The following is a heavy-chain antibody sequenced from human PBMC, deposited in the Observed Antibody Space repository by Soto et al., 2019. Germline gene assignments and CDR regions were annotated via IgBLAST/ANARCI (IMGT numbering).Heavy chain of an antibody. CDR3: ERPNMSDC. Sequence: PGGYLRISCAAYGFTFSSYAMSWVRQAPGKGLEWVSAISGSGGSTYYADSVKGRFTISRDNAKNSLYLQMNSLRAEDTAVYYCERPNMSDCWGQGTLLTVSS. D-gene: IGHD2-8*01. V-gene: IGHV3-23*01. J-gene: IGHJ4*02. CDR2: ISGSGGST. CDR1: GFTFSSYA.